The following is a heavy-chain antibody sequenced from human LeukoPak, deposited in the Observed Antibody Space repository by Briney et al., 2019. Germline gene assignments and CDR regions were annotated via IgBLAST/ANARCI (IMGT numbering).Heavy chain of an antibody. CDR3: ARDAVDTANAV. Sequence: GGSLRLSCAASGFTFTTYWMHWVRQAPGKGLVWVSHINSDGSITSYADSVKGRFTISRDNAKNTLYLQMNSLRAEGTAVYYCARDAVDTANAVWGQGTTVTVSS. V-gene: IGHV3-74*01. CDR1: GFTFTTYW. J-gene: IGHJ6*02. CDR2: INSDGSIT. D-gene: IGHD5-18*01.